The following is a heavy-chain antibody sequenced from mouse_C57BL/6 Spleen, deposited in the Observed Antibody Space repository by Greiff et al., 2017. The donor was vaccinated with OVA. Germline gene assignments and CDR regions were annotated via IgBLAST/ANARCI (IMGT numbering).Heavy chain of an antibody. D-gene: IGHD3-2*02. Sequence: EVQLVESGGGLVKPGGSLKLSCAASGFTFSSYTMSWVRQTPEKRLELVATISGGGGNTYYPDSVKGRFTISRDNAKNTLYLQMSSLRSEDTALYYCARRGTAQAFAYWGQGTLVTVSA. CDR3: ARRGTAQAFAY. CDR2: ISGGGGNT. J-gene: IGHJ3*01. V-gene: IGHV5-9*01. CDR1: GFTFSSYT.